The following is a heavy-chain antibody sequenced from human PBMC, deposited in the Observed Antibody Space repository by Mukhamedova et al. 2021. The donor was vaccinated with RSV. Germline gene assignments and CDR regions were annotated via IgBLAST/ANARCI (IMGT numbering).Heavy chain of an antibody. CDR2: ISGSGGST. J-gene: IGHJ4*02. D-gene: IGHD2-2*01. V-gene: IGHV3-23*01. CDR3: ANTEVVVPAAKGDY. Sequence: VRQAPGKGLEWVSAISGSGGSTYYADSVKGRFTISRDNSKNTLYLQMNSLRAEDTAVYYCANTEVVVPAAKGDYWGQGTLVTVSS.